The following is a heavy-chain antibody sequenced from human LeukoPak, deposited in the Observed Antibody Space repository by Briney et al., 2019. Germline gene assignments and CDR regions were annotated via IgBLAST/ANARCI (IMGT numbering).Heavy chain of an antibody. J-gene: IGHJ3*02. CDR3: ARRATTGPTKAAFDI. Sequence: SETLSLTCAVSGYSISSSNYWGWIRQPPGKGLEWIGHIYYSGSIYYNPSLKSRVTMSVDTSKNQFSLKLSSVTAVDTAVYYCARRATTGPTKAAFDIWGQGTMVTVSS. D-gene: IGHD4-17*01. V-gene: IGHV4-28*05. CDR1: GYSISSSNY. CDR2: IYYSGSI.